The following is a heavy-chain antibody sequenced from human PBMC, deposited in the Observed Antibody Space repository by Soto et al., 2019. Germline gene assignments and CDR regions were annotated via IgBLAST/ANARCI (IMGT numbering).Heavy chain of an antibody. CDR3: ARGGRRYFDWLLDFDY. Sequence: ASVKVSCKASGYTFRNFGISWVRQAPGQGLEWMGWISAYNGNTNYAQKLQGRVTMTTDTSTSTAYMELRSLRSDDTAVYYCARGGRRYFDWLLDFDYWGQGTLVTVSS. CDR2: ISAYNGNT. CDR1: GYTFRNFG. D-gene: IGHD3-9*01. V-gene: IGHV1-18*01. J-gene: IGHJ4*02.